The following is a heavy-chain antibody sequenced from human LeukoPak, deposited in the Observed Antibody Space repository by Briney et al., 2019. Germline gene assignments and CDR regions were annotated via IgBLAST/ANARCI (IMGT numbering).Heavy chain of an antibody. CDR1: GYTFTSYD. CDR2: MNPNSGNT. D-gene: IGHD4-23*01. CDR3: ARVSTTVALDLDY. Sequence: ASVKVSCKASGYTFTSYDINWVQQATGQGLEWMGWMNPNSGNTGYAQKFQGRVTITRNTSISTAYMELSSLRSEDTAVYYCARVSTTVALDLDYWGQGTLVTVSS. V-gene: IGHV1-8*03. J-gene: IGHJ4*02.